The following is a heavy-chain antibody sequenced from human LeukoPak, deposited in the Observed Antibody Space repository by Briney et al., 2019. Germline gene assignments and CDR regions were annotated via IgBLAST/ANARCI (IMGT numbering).Heavy chain of an antibody. J-gene: IGHJ1*01. CDR1: GFTFDDYA. Sequence: PGGSLRLSCAASGFTFDDYAMHWVRQAPGKGLEWVSGISWNSGSIGYADSVKGRFTISRDNAKNSLYLQMNSLRAEDTALYYCAKDGIYYYDSSGYFQHWGQGTLVTVSS. V-gene: IGHV3-9*01. D-gene: IGHD3-22*01. CDR3: AKDGIYYYDSSGYFQH. CDR2: ISWNSGSI.